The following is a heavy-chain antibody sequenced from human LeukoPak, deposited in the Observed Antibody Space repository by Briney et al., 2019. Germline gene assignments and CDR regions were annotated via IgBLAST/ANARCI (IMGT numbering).Heavy chain of an antibody. CDR1: GGSISSCSYY. V-gene: IGHV4-61*02. Sequence: SQTLSLTCTVSGGSISSCSYYWSWIRQPAGKGLEWIGRLYTSGSTNYNPSLKGRVTISVDTSKNQFSLKLSSVTAADTAVYYCARDSGYDLAPFFDYWGQGTLVTVSS. CDR2: LYTSGST. D-gene: IGHD5-12*01. CDR3: ARDSGYDLAPFFDY. J-gene: IGHJ4*02.